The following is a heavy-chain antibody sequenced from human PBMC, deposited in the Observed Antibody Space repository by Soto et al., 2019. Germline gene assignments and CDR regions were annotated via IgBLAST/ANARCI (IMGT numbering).Heavy chain of an antibody. Sequence: VKVSCKASGGTFSSYAISWVRQAPGQGLEWMGGIIPIFGTANYAQKFQGRVTITADKSTSTAYMELSSLRSEDTAVYYCARARAETYPPYYDFWSGYSYYFDYWGQGTLVTVSS. CDR1: GGTFSSYA. V-gene: IGHV1-69*06. CDR3: ARARAETYPPYYDFWSGYSYYFDY. J-gene: IGHJ4*02. D-gene: IGHD3-3*01. CDR2: IIPIFGTA.